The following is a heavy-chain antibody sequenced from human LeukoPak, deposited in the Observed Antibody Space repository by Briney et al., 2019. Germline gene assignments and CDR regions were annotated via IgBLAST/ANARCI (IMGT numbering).Heavy chain of an antibody. CDR1: GYTFTSYA. J-gene: IGHJ4*02. CDR3: ARDSGVGATAHFDY. V-gene: IGHV7-4-1*02. D-gene: IGHD1-26*01. Sequence: APVKVSCTASGYTFTSYAMNWVRQAPGQGLEWMGWINTNTGNPTYAQGFTGRFVFSLDTSVSTAYLQISSLKAEDTAVYYCARDSGVGATAHFDYWGQGTLVTVSS. CDR2: INTNTGNP.